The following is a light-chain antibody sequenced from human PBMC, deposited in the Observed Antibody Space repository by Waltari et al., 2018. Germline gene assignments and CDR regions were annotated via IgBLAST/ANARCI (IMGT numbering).Light chain of an antibody. CDR3: QYHAAPPYT. V-gene: IGKV3-20*01. J-gene: IGKJ2*01. Sequence: EIALRQSPDTLFLSLGERAALSCRASQVLSYNSLVWSLHKPGQALRLLIYGASIRATGIPDRFSGSGSGADFTLTISRLEPEDFAVYYCQYHAAPPYTFGQGTKLQIK. CDR1: QVLSYNS. CDR2: GAS.